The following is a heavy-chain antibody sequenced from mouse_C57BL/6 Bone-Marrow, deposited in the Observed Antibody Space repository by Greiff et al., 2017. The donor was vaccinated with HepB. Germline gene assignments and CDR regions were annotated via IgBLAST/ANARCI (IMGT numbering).Heavy chain of an antibody. D-gene: IGHD1-1*01. CDR3: ARSGFQYYGGDY. Sequence: QVQLQQSGAELARPGASVKLSCKASGYTFTSYGISWVKQRTGQGLEWIGEIYPRSGNTYYNEKFKGKATLTADKSSSTAYMELRSLTSEDSAVYFCARSGFQYYGGDYWGQGTTLTVAS. CDR2: IYPRSGNT. J-gene: IGHJ2*01. V-gene: IGHV1-81*01. CDR1: GYTFTSYG.